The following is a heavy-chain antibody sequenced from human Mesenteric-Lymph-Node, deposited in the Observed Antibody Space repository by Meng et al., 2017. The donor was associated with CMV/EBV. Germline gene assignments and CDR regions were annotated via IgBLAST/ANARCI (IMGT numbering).Heavy chain of an antibody. CDR1: GGSISSYY. CDR2: IYYSGST. D-gene: IGHD2-2*01. V-gene: IGHV4-59*08. CDR3: ARQGVPAADNPYYYYYGMDV. Sequence: SETLSLTCTVSGGSISSYYWSWIRQPPGKGLEWIGYIYYSGSTNYNPSLKSRVTISVDTSKNQFSLKLSSVTAADTAVYYCARQGVPAADNPYYYYYGMDVWGQGTTVTVSS. J-gene: IGHJ6*02.